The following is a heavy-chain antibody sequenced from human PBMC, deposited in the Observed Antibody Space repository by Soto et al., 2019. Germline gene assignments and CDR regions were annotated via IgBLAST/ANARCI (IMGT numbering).Heavy chain of an antibody. CDR3: ARDGTFGAKGGSLDI. J-gene: IGHJ3*02. V-gene: IGHV3-23*01. CDR2: ISDSGDRT. CDR1: GFTLSMSA. Sequence: GGSLRLSCASSGFTLSMSAVNWVRQAPGKGLEWVSYISDSGDRTYYADSVKGRFTISRDRSKNTLYLQMNSLRAEDTAVYYCARDGTFGAKGGSLDIWGQGTMVTVSS. D-gene: IGHD3-16*01.